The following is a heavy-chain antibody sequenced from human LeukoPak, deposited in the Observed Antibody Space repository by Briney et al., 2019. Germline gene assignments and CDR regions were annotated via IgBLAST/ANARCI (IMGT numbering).Heavy chain of an antibody. CDR3: ARGGDSIYDILTGYYEVRNYYGMDV. D-gene: IGHD3-9*01. CDR1: GYTFTGYY. V-gene: IGHV1-2*02. CDR2: INPNSSGT. J-gene: IGHJ6*02. Sequence: ASVKVSCKASGYTFTGYYMHWVRQAPGPGLEWMGWINPNSSGTNYAQTFQGRVTMTRDTSISTAYMELSRLRSDDTAVYYCARGGDSIYDILTGYYEVRNYYGMDVWGQGTTVTVSS.